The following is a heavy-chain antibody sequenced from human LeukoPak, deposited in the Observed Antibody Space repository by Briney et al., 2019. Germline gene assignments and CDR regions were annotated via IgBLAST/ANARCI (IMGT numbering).Heavy chain of an antibody. CDR3: AKPQISYDFWSGYYFDY. V-gene: IGHV3-23*01. CDR1: GFTFSSYA. Sequence: PGGSLRLSCAASGFTFSSYAMSWVRQAPGKGLEWVSAISGSGGSTYYADSVKGRFTISRDNSKNTLYLQMNSLRAEDTAVYYCAKPQISYDFWSGYYFDYWGQGTLVTVSS. J-gene: IGHJ4*02. CDR2: ISGSGGST. D-gene: IGHD3-3*01.